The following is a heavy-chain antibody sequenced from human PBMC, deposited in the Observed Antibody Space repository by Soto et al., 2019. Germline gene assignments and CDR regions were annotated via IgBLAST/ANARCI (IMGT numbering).Heavy chain of an antibody. V-gene: IGHV1-18*01. CDR1: GYTFNTFG. D-gene: IGHD5-12*01. CDR2: ISAKNGNT. Sequence: QVQLVQSGAEVRKPGASVRVSCETSGYTFNTFGISWVRQAPGQGLEWMGWISAKNGNTDYAQKFQGRVTVTTDTSTGTAYLELRSLRSDDTAVYYCVRDHQVATIWFDWWDQGTLVTVSS. J-gene: IGHJ4*02. CDR3: VRDHQVATIWFDW.